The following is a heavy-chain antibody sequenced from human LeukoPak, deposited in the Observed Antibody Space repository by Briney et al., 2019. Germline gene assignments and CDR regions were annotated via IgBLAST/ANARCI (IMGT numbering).Heavy chain of an antibody. D-gene: IGHD5-12*01. J-gene: IGHJ5*02. CDR2: IDPDTGGT. Sequence: ASVKVSCKTSGYSFTRFNRNWVRQAPGQGLEWMGWIDPDTGGTEYAQKFQGRVTMTRDTSINTAYMELNSLRSDDTALYYCARSRPWLIWFDPWGQGTLVTVSS. CDR3: ARSRPWLIWFDP. V-gene: IGHV1-2*02. CDR1: GYSFTRFN.